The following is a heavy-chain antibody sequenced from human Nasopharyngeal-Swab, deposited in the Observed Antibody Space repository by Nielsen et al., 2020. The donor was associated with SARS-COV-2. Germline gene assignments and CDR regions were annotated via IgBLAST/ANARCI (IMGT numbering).Heavy chain of an antibody. CDR3: FQTDPAFDI. J-gene: IGHJ3*02. V-gene: IGHV3-48*02. Sequence: GESLKISCAASGFTFSSYSMNWVRQAPGKGLEWVSYISSSSSTIYYADSVKGRFTISRDSAKNSLYLQMNSLRDEDTAVYYCFQTDPAFDIWGQGTMVTVSS. CDR1: GFTFSSYS. CDR2: ISSSSSTI. D-gene: IGHD1-14*01.